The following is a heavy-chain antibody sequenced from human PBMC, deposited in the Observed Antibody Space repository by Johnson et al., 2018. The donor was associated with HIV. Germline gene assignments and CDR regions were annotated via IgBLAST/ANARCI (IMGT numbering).Heavy chain of an antibody. V-gene: IGHV3-30*04. Sequence: QVQLVESWGGVVQPGRSLRLSCAASGFTFSTYSMHWVRQAPGMRLEWVAVISYDGNNKYYADSLKGRFTISRDNSKNTLYLQMNSLRAEDTAVYSCARESGWGHDAFDIWGQGTMVIVSS. CDR1: GFTFSTYS. D-gene: IGHD3-22*01. CDR3: ARESGWGHDAFDI. J-gene: IGHJ3*02. CDR2: ISYDGNNK.